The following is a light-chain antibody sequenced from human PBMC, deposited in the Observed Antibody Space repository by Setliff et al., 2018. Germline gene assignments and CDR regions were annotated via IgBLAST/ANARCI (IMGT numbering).Light chain of an antibody. CDR2: AVS. V-gene: IGLV2-14*03. J-gene: IGLJ1*01. CDR1: SSNVGSYDL. CDR3: NAYTSGSTYV. Sequence: QSALTQPASVSGSPGPSITISCFGTSSNVGSYDLVSWYQQHTGKAPKLIISAVSDRPSGVSNRFSGSKSGNTASLTISGLQTEDESDYYCNAYTSGSTYVFGTGTKVTVL.